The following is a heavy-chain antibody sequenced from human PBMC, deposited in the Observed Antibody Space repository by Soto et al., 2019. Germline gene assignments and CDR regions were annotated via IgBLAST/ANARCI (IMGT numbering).Heavy chain of an antibody. CDR1: GFTVDDYA. CDR2: ISWNSGSI. D-gene: IGHD3-10*01. J-gene: IGHJ1*01. V-gene: IGHV3-9*01. CDR3: AKVGVVRGVLAYFQH. Sequence: EVQLVESGGGLVQPGRSLRLSCAASGFTVDDYAMHWVRQAQGKGLEGVSGISWNSGSIGYADSVKGRFTISRDNAKNSLDLQMNSRRAEDTALYYCAKVGVVRGVLAYFQHWGQGTLVTVSS.